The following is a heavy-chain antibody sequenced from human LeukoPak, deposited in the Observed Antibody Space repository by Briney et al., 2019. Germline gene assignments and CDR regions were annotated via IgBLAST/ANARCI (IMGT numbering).Heavy chain of an antibody. Sequence: SETLSLTCTVSGGSISSYYWSWIRQPPGKGLEWIGYMSYTGSTSYNPSLRSRVTISVDKSKNQSSLKLTSVTAADTAVYFCATDGYFEVWGRGTLVTVSS. J-gene: IGHJ2*01. CDR2: MSYTGST. CDR3: ATDGYFEV. V-gene: IGHV4-59*01. CDR1: GGSISSYY.